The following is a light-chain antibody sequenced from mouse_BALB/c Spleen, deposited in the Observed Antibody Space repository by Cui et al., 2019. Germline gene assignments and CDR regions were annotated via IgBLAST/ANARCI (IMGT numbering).Light chain of an antibody. CDR3: QHFWGTPWT. V-gene: IGKV12-46*01. Sequence: DIQMTQSPASLSVSVGETVTITCRASENIYSNLAWYQQKQESSPQLLVYAATNLADGVPSRFSGSGSGTQFSLKINSLQSEDFGSYYCQHFWGTPWTFGGGTKLEIK. J-gene: IGKJ1*01. CDR2: AAT. CDR1: ENIYSN.